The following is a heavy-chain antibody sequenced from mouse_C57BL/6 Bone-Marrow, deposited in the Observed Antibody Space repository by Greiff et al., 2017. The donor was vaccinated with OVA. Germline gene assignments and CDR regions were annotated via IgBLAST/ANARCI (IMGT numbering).Heavy chain of an antibody. Sequence: VQLQQSGAELVRPGASVKLSCTASGFHIQDDYMHWVKQRPEQGLEWIGWIDPENGDTEYASKFQGKATITADTSSNTAYLQLSSLTSEDTAVYYCTSYGNFDYWGQGTTLTVSS. D-gene: IGHD2-1*01. CDR1: GFHIQDDY. CDR3: TSYGNFDY. CDR2: IDPENGDT. J-gene: IGHJ2*01. V-gene: IGHV14-4*01.